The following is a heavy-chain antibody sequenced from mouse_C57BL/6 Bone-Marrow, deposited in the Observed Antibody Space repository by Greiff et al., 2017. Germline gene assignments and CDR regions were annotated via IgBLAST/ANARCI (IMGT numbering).Heavy chain of an antibody. J-gene: IGHJ1*03. CDR3: ARSVDGYWYFDV. CDR2: IDPSDSYT. D-gene: IGHD2-3*01. CDR1: GYTFTSYW. V-gene: IGHV1-69*01. Sequence: QVQLKQPGAELVMPGASVKLSCKASGYTFTSYWMHWVKQRPGQGLEWIGEIDPSDSYTNYNQKFKGKSTLTVDKSSSTAYMQLSSLTSEDSAVYYCARSVDGYWYFDVWGTGTTVTVSS.